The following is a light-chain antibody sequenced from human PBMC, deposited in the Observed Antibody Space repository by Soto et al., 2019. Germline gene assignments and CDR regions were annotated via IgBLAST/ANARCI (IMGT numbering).Light chain of an antibody. CDR1: SSDVGAYNY. J-gene: IGLJ1*01. V-gene: IGLV2-14*03. CDR3: SSYTSSNTLYV. CDR2: DVS. Sequence: QSVLTQPASVSGFPGQSITISCTGTSSDVGAYNYVSWYQQHPGKAPKLMIYDVSNRPSGVSNRFSGSKSGNTASLSISGLQAEDEADYYCSSYTSSNTLYVFGTGTKVTVL.